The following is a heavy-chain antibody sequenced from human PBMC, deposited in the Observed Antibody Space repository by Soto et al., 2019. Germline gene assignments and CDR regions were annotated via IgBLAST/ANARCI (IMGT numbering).Heavy chain of an antibody. Sequence: SETLSLTCTVSGGSISSYYWSWIRQPPGKGLEWIGYIYYSGSTNYNPSLKSRVTISVDTSKNQFSLKLSSVTAADTAVYYCARGGRGLRFLEWSEDPLFDYWGQGTLVTVSS. CDR1: GGSISSYY. D-gene: IGHD3-3*01. CDR2: IYYSGST. J-gene: IGHJ4*02. V-gene: IGHV4-59*01. CDR3: ARGGRGLRFLEWSEDPLFDY.